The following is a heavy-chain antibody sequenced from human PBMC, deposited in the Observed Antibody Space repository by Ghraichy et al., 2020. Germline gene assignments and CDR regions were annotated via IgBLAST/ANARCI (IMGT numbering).Heavy chain of an antibody. D-gene: IGHD3-22*01. V-gene: IGHV3-74*01. CDR3: AREAYYYDSSGYYVDWFDP. Sequence: GGSLRLSCAASGFTFSSYWMHWVRQAPGKGLVWVSRINSDGSSTSYADSVKGRFTISRDNAKNTLYLQMNSLRAEDTAVYYCAREAYYYDSSGYYVDWFDPWGQGTLVTVSS. J-gene: IGHJ5*02. CDR1: GFTFSSYW. CDR2: INSDGSST.